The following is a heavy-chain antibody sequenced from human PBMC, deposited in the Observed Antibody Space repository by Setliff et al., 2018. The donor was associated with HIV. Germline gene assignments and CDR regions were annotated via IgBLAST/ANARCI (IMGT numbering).Heavy chain of an antibody. D-gene: IGHD3-10*01. J-gene: IGHJ6*03. CDR3: ARVSYYGSFYYNYYMDV. Sequence: SETLSLTCTVSGGSISSHYWSWIRQPPGKGLEWIGYIYYSGSTNYNPSLKSRVTISVDTSKNQFSLKLSSLTAADTAVYYCARVSYYGSFYYNYYMDVWGKGTTVTVSS. CDR2: IYYSGST. V-gene: IGHV4-59*11. CDR1: GGSISSHY.